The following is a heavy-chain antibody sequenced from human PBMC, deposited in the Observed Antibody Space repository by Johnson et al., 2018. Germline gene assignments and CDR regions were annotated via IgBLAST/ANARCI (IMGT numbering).Heavy chain of an antibody. CDR1: AFTFDDNA. Sequence: VQLVQSGGGLVQPGRSLRLSCAASAFTFDDNAMHWVRQAPGKGLEWVSGIGWVSVTIDYADSVRGRFTISRDNGENALYLQRNRLRVEDTALYYCAKKAGHKDDSGGYCFDYWGRGILVTVSS. V-gene: IGHV3-9*01. CDR3: AKKAGHKDDSGGYCFDY. J-gene: IGHJ4*02. D-gene: IGHD3-22*01. CDR2: IGWVSVTI.